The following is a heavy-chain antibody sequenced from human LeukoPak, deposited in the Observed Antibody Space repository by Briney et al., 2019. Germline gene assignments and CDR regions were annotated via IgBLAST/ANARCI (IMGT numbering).Heavy chain of an antibody. D-gene: IGHD7-27*01. Sequence: SVKVSCKASGGTFSSYAISWVRQAPGQGLEWMGRIIPILGIANYAQKFQGRVTITAVKSTSTAYMELSSLRSEDTAVYYCARAGVENWFDPWGQGTLVTVSS. CDR1: GGTFSSYA. CDR2: IIPILGIA. J-gene: IGHJ5*02. CDR3: ARAGVENWFDP. V-gene: IGHV1-69*04.